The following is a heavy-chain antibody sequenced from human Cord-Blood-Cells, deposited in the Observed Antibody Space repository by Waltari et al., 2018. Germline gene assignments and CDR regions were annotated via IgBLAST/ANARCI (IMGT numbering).Heavy chain of an antibody. J-gene: IGHJ6*02. Sequence: QVQLVQSGAEVKKPGASVKVSCKASGYTFTSYDINWVRQATGHGLEWMGWMNPNSGNTGYAQKFQGRVTMTRNTSISTAYMELSSLRSEDTAVYYCASFCVVAATRGRGYYYGMDVWGQGTTVTVSS. CDR3: ASFCVVAATRGRGYYYGMDV. CDR1: GYTFTSYD. D-gene: IGHD2-15*01. CDR2: MNPNSGNT. V-gene: IGHV1-8*01.